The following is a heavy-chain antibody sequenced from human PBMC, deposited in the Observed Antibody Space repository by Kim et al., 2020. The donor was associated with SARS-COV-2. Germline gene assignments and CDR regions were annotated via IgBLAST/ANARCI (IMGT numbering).Heavy chain of an antibody. J-gene: IGHJ4*02. CDR3: AKSLDS. V-gene: IGHV3-23*01. Sequence: SGGSTYYADSVKGRFTISRDNSKNTLYLQMNSLRAEDTAVYYCAKSLDSWGQGTLVTVSS. D-gene: IGHD2-21*01. CDR2: SGGST.